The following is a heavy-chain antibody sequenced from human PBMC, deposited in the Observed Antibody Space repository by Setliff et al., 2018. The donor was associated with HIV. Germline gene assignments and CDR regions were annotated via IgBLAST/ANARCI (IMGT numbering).Heavy chain of an antibody. D-gene: IGHD3-10*01. CDR3: ATDRTHTGMNMVRGRLTDPARYPLDY. CDR2: INPNRGGT. J-gene: IGHJ4*02. CDR1: GYTFTGYY. V-gene: IGHV1-2*02. Sequence: ASVKVSCKASGYTFTGYYMHWVRQAPGQGLEWMGWINPNRGGTIYAQKFQDRVTMTRDTSISTAYMELSRLRSDDTAVYYCATDRTHTGMNMVRGRLTDPARYPLDYWGRGTLVTVSS.